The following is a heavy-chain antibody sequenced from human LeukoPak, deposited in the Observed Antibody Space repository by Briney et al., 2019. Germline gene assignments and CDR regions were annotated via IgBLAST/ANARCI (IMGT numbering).Heavy chain of an antibody. CDR2: IYTSGST. CDR1: GGSISSYY. CDR3: RAYCSSTSCYASDI. Sequence: KTSETLSLTCTVSGGSISSYYWSWIRQPAGKGLEWIGRIYTSGSTNYNPSLKSRVTMSVDTSKNQFSLKLSSVTAADTAVYYCRAYCSSTSCYASDIWGQGTMVTVSS. V-gene: IGHV4-4*07. D-gene: IGHD2-2*01. J-gene: IGHJ3*02.